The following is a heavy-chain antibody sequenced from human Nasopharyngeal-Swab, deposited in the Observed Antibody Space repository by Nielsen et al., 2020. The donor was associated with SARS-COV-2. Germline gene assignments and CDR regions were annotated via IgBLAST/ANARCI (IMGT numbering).Heavy chain of an antibody. V-gene: IGHV4-30-4*01. Sequence: WLRQPPGKGLEWIGYIYYSGSTYYNPSLKSRITMSVDTSKNQFSLKLSSVTAADTAVYYCASNRYYYDSSGYYYWYFDLWGRGTLVTVSS. J-gene: IGHJ2*01. CDR2: IYYSGST. CDR3: ASNRYYYDSSGYYYWYFDL. D-gene: IGHD3-22*01.